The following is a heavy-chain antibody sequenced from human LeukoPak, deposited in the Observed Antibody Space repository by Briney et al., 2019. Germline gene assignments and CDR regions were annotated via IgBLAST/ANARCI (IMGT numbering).Heavy chain of an antibody. J-gene: IGHJ4*02. Sequence: ASVKVSCKASGYTFSNHDINWVRQAPGQGLEWMGWMNPKSGNTGHAQKFQGRVTMTRNTSISTAYMELSSLRSEDTAVYYCARERAPGDFDYWGQGTLVTVSS. V-gene: IGHV1-8*01. CDR3: ARERAPGDFDY. D-gene: IGHD1-1*01. CDR2: MNPKSGNT. CDR1: GYTFSNHD.